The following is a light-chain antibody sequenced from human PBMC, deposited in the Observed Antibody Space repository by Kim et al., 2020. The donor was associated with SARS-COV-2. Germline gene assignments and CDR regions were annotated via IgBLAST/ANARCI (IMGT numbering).Light chain of an antibody. CDR2: DAS. Sequence: AIQLTQSPSSLSASVGDRVTITCRASQGISSALAWYQQKPGKAPKLLIYDASSLESGVPSRFSGSGSGTDFTLTISSLQPEDFATYYCQQFYTFGQGTKLEI. CDR3: QQFYT. CDR1: QGISSA. V-gene: IGKV1-13*02. J-gene: IGKJ2*01.